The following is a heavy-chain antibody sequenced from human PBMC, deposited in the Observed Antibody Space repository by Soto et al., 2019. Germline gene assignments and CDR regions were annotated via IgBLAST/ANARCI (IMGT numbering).Heavy chain of an antibody. CDR2: INRDGSEK. CDR1: GFTFSNYW. Sequence: GGSLRLSCVASGFTFSNYWMSLVRQSPGKGLQWVANINRDGSEKYYVDSLKGRFTISRDNAENSLYLEMNTLRAEDTAVYYCARAPDGSCSYYYFDNWGQGTQVTVSS. D-gene: IGHD3-22*01. V-gene: IGHV3-7*03. J-gene: IGHJ4*02. CDR3: ARAPDGSCSYYYFDN.